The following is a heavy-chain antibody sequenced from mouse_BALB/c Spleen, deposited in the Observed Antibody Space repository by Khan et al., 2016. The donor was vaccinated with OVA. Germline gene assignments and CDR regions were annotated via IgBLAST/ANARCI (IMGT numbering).Heavy chain of an antibody. CDR2: IYPNNGGT. V-gene: IGHV1S29*02. J-gene: IGHJ3*01. Sequence: VQLKQSGPELVKPGASVKISCKASGYTFTDYNMDWVKQTHGKSLEWVGYIYPNNGGTGYNQKFKTKATLTVDKSSSAAYMELRSLTSEDSAVXYCARSGYGSFAYWGQGTLVTVSA. CDR1: GYTFTDYN. CDR3: ARSGYGSFAY. D-gene: IGHD1-2*01.